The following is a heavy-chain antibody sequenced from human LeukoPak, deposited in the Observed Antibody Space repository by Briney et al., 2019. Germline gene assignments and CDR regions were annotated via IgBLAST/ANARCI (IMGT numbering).Heavy chain of an antibody. D-gene: IGHD1-1*01. V-gene: IGHV3-9*01. CDR3: AKGYYYFDY. CDR1: GFTFDDYA. J-gene: IGHJ4*02. CDR2: ISWNSGSI. Sequence: GRSLRLSCAASGFTFDDYAMHWVRQAPGKGLEWVSGISWNSGSIGYADSVKGRLTISRDNAKNSLYLQMNSLRAEDTALYYCAKGYYYFDYWGQGTLVTVSS.